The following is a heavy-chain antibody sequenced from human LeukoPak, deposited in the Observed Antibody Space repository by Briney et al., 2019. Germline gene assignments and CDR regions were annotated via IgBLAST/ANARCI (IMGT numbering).Heavy chain of an antibody. CDR3: ARGGRLDY. D-gene: IGHD1-1*01. V-gene: IGHV5-51*01. CDR1: GSTFTSYW. Sequence: KGGASLQISCQGSGSTFTSYWIGWVRPLPGKGLEWMGIIYPGDSDTRYSPSFQGQVTISADKSISTAYLQWSSLKASDTAMYYCARGGRLDYWGQGTLVTVSS. J-gene: IGHJ4*02. CDR2: IYPGDSDT.